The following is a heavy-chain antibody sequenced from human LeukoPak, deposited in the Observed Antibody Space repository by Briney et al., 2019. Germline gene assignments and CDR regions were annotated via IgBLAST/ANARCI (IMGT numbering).Heavy chain of an antibody. J-gene: IGHJ3*02. Sequence: ASVKVSCKASGYTFTSYGISWVRQAPGQGLEWMGWINTYNGNTIYVQKLQGRVTMTTDTSTTTAYMELRSLKSDDTAVYYCASLKNYYDSSGYLVTDAFDIWGQGTMVTVSS. CDR1: GYTFTSYG. CDR2: INTYNGNT. CDR3: ASLKNYYDSSGYLVTDAFDI. D-gene: IGHD3-22*01. V-gene: IGHV1-18*01.